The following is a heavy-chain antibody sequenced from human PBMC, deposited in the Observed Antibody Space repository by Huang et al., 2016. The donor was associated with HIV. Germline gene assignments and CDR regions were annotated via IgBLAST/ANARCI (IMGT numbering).Heavy chain of an antibody. D-gene: IGHD2-15*01. CDR2: IYWDDDK. J-gene: IGHJ4*02. CDR1: GFSLNTSGVG. V-gene: IGHV2-5*02. CDR3: AHIGDIFAAYSPEYFDY. Sequence: QITLKESGPTLVKPTQTLTLACTFSGFSLNTSGVGVAWIRQPPGKALEWLALIYWDDDKRYRPSLKSRLTISKDPSNNRVVLTRTNMDPVDTASYFCAHIGDIFAAYSPEYFDYWGQGALVTVSS.